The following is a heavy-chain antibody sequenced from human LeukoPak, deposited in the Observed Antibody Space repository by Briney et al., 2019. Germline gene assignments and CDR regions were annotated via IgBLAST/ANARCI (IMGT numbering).Heavy chain of an antibody. CDR2: ISSSGSTI. D-gene: IGHD3-10*01. Sequence: GGSLRLSCAASGFTFSDYYMSWIRQAPGKWLEWVSYISSSGSTIYYADSVKGRFTISRDNAKNSLYLQMNSLRAEDTAVYYCARETTITMVRGVNLWGQGTLVTVSS. CDR3: ARETTITMVRGVNL. V-gene: IGHV3-11*04. J-gene: IGHJ4*02. CDR1: GFTFSDYY.